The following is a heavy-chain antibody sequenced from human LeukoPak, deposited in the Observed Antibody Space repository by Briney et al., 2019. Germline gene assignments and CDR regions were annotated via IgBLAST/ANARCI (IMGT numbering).Heavy chain of an antibody. D-gene: IGHD6-25*01. V-gene: IGHV4-39*01. CDR3: ARQLPTAAADTRGYFDY. CDR1: CGSISIISSSTYY. J-gene: IGHJ4*02. CDR2: LYYGENS. Sequence: SETLSLTRTVSCGSISIISSSTYYWGWIRQAPGKGLEWIGSLYYGENSHYNPYLKSRATLSVDTSNNQFSLKLTSVTAADAAVYFCARQLPTAAADTRGYFDYWGQGTVVTVSS.